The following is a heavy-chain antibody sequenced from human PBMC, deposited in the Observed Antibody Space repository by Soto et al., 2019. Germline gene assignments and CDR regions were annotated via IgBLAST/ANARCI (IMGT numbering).Heavy chain of an antibody. CDR1: GYTFTSYG. V-gene: IGHV1-18*01. CDR3: ARAKRVPAPPHFDY. J-gene: IGHJ4*02. Sequence: QVQLVQSGAEVKKPGASVKVSCKASGYTFTSYGISWVRQAPGQGLEWMGWISAYNGNTNYAQKLQGRVTMTTDTPTSTAYRELGGLRSDDTAVYYWARAKRVPAPPHFDYGGQGPLVTVPS. CDR2: ISAYNGNT. D-gene: IGHD2-2*01.